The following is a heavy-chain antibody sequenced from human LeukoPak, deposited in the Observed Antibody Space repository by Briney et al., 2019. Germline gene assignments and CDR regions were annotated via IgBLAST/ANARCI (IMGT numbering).Heavy chain of an antibody. CDR1: VYSLSGSNW. V-gene: IGHV4-28*01. CDR2: IDYSGST. CDR3: GRKKGGSDYTFHY. Sequence: ETPSLSPAVSVYSLSGSNWWGWIRQPPGKGLEWIGYIDYSGSTYYTPSLKSQVTLSLDTSKSQFSLRLSSVTAVDTAVYYCGRKKGGSDYTFHYWGQGTLVTVCS. D-gene: IGHD1-26*01. J-gene: IGHJ4*02.